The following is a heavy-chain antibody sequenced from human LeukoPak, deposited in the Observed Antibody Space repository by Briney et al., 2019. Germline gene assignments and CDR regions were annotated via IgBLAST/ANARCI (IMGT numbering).Heavy chain of an antibody. Sequence: KPGGPLRPSCAVSGFTSRAFTWTWVPQAPGKGLEWVSSISSSSSYIYYADSVKGRFTISRDNAKNSLYLQMNSLTAEDTAVHFCARVGSPQYFQDWGQGTLVTVSS. V-gene: IGHV3-21*01. CDR3: ARVGSPQYFQD. CDR2: ISSSSSYI. CDR1: GFTSRAFT. J-gene: IGHJ1*01. D-gene: IGHD3-16*01.